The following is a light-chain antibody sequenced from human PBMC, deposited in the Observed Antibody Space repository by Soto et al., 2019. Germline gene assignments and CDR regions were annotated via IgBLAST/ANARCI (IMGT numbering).Light chain of an antibody. Sequence: QLVLTQMSSASASLGASVKLTCTLTSGHITHAIAWHQQQPEKGPRFLMKFNTDGSHSKGDGIPDRFSGSTSGADHYLTISSLQSEDEADYYCQTWGTGIGVFGGGTKVTVL. CDR1: SGHITHA. CDR3: QTWGTGIGV. J-gene: IGLJ3*02. CDR2: FNTDGSH. V-gene: IGLV4-69*01.